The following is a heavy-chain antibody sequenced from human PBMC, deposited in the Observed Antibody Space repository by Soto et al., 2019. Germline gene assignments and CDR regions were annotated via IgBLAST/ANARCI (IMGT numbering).Heavy chain of an antibody. CDR3: AKGKGSGIRLTHFDY. Sequence: GGSQRLSCAASGFSFSSDKRNWVRQIPGKGLEWLSGINWNSRIVGHADSVKGRFTISRDNAKDSLYLLMNSLSAEDTALYYCAKGKGSGIRLTHFDYWGQGTLVTVSS. V-gene: IGHV3-9*01. CDR2: INWNSRIV. J-gene: IGHJ4*02. D-gene: IGHD3-10*01. CDR1: GFSFSSDK.